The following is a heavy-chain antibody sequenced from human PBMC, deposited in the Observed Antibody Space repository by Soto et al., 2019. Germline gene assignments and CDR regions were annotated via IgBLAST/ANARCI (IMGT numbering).Heavy chain of an antibody. J-gene: IGHJ6*02. CDR3: ARDPDIVVVVAATPRAGYGMDV. V-gene: IGHV1-69*13. CDR2: IIPIFGTA. CDR1: GGTFSSYA. D-gene: IGHD2-15*01. Sequence: SVKVSCKASGGTFSSYAISWVRQAPGQGLEWMGGIIPIFGTANYAQKFQGRVTITADESTSTAYMELSSLRSEDTAVYYCARDPDIVVVVAATPRAGYGMDVWGQGTTVTVSS.